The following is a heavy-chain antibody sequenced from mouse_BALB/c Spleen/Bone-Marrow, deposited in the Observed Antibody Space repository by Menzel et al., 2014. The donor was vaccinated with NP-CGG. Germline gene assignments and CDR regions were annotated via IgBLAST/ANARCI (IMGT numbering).Heavy chain of an antibody. J-gene: IGHJ3*01. CDR1: GFNIKDTY. D-gene: IGHD1-1*01. CDR2: IDPANGNT. V-gene: IGHV14-3*02. Sequence: VQLQQSGAELVKPGASVKLSCTASGFNIKDTYMHWVKQRPEQGLEWIGRIDPANGNTKYDPKFQGKATITADTSSNTAYLQLSSLTSEDTAVYYCASYYYGGSFFAYWGQGTLVTVSA. CDR3: ASYYYGGSFFAY.